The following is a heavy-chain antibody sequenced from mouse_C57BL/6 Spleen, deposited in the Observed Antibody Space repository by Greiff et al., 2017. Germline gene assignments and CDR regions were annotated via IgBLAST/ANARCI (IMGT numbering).Heavy chain of an antibody. D-gene: IGHD1-1*01. CDR1: GFNIKNTY. Sequence: EVQLVESVAELVRPGASVKLSCTASGFNIKNTYMHWVKQRPEQGLEWIGRIDPANGNTKYAPKFQGKATITADTSSNTAYLQLSSLTSEDTAIYYCARTVVAPYYAMDYWGQGTSVTVSS. V-gene: IGHV14-3*01. J-gene: IGHJ4*01. CDR2: IDPANGNT. CDR3: ARTVVAPYYAMDY.